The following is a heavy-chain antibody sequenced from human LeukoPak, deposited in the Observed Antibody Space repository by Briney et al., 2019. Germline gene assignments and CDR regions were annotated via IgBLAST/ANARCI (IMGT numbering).Heavy chain of an antibody. CDR1: GGSISSGGYS. Sequence: SETLSLTCAVSGGSISSGGYSWSWIRQPPGKGLEWIGYIYHSGSTYYKPSLKSRVTISVDRSKNQFSLNLSSVTAADTAVYYCARLTTNDWYFDLWGRGTLVTVSS. CDR3: ARLTTNDWYFDL. J-gene: IGHJ2*01. V-gene: IGHV4-30-2*01. CDR2: IYHSGST. D-gene: IGHD2/OR15-2a*01.